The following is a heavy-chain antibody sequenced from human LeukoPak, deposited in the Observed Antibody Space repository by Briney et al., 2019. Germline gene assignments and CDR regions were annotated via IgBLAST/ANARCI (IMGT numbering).Heavy chain of an antibody. Sequence: PGGTLRLSCAASGFTFSSYVMSWVRQAPGKGLEWVSAISGSGGSTYYADSVKGRFTISRDNSKNTLYLQMNSLRAEDTAVYYCARCSGNFEGASDIWGQGTMVTVSS. CDR1: GFTFSSYV. CDR3: ARCSGNFEGASDI. D-gene: IGHD3-10*02. CDR2: ISGSGGST. J-gene: IGHJ3*02. V-gene: IGHV3-23*01.